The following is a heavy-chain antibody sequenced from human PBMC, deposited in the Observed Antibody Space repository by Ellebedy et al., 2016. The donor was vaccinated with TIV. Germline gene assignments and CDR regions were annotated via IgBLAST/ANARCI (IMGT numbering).Heavy chain of an antibody. V-gene: IGHV1-18*01. CDR2: ISAYNGNT. CDR1: GYTFTSYG. Sequence: ASVKVSXXASGYTFTSYGISWVRQAPGQGLEWMGWISAYNGNTNYAQKLQGRVTMTTDTSTSTAYMELSSLRSEDTAVYYCARDIVVVPAAPPNWFDPWGQGTLVTVSS. J-gene: IGHJ5*02. CDR3: ARDIVVVPAAPPNWFDP. D-gene: IGHD2-2*01.